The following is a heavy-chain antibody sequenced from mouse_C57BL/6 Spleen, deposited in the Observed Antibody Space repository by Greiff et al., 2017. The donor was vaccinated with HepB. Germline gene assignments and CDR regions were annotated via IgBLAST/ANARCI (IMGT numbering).Heavy chain of an antibody. V-gene: IGHV1-81*01. CDR3: AIAYYSNAWFAY. Sequence: QVHVKQSGAELARPGASVKLSCKASGYTFTSYGISWVKQRTGQGLEWIGEIYPRSGNTYYNEKFKGKATLTADKSSSTAYMELRSLTSEDSAVYFCAIAYYSNAWFAYWGQGTLVTVSA. CDR1: GYTFTSYG. J-gene: IGHJ3*01. D-gene: IGHD2-5*01. CDR2: IYPRSGNT.